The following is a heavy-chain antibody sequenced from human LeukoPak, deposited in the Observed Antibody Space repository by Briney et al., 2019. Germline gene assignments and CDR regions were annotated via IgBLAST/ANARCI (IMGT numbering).Heavy chain of an antibody. J-gene: IGHJ4*02. V-gene: IGHV1-8*02. D-gene: IGHD3-9*01. CDR3: ARVPRLTGYSSIDY. CDR2: MNPNSGNT. CDR1: GYTFTGYY. Sequence: ASVKVSCKASGYTFTGYYMHWVRQAPGQGLEWMGWMNPNSGNTGYAQKFQGRVTMTRNTSISTAYMELSSLRSEDTAVYYCARVPRLTGYSSIDYWGQGTLVTVSS.